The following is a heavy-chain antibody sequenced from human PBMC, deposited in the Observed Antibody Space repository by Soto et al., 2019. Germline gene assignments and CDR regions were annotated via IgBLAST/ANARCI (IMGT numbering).Heavy chain of an antibody. Sequence: EVQLLESGGSLVLPGGSLRLSCAASGFSFSPYPMSWVRQAPVKGLEWVSTIGTTGGATYYPDFVKGRFTISRDDSKNSLYLQMNSLRADDSAIYYCAKSRVDSGRGYFDLWGRGTLVTVSS. CDR3: AKSRVDSGRGYFDL. V-gene: IGHV3-23*01. D-gene: IGHD6-25*01. CDR2: IGTTGGAT. J-gene: IGHJ2*01. CDR1: GFSFSPYP.